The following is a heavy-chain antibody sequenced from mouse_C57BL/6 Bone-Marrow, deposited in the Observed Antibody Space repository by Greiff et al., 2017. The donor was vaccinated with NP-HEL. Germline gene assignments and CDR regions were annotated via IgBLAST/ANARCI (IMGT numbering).Heavy chain of an antibody. J-gene: IGHJ2*01. Sequence: VQLVESGAELVRPGTSVKMSCKASGYTFTNYWIGWAKQRPGHGLEWIGDIYPGGGYTNYNEKFKGKATLTADKSSSTAYMQFSSLTSEDSAIYYCARGIICFYYFDYWGQGTTLTVSS. V-gene: IGHV1-63*01. CDR2: IYPGGGYT. CDR3: ARGIICFYYFDY. D-gene: IGHD6-1*01. CDR1: GYTFTNYW.